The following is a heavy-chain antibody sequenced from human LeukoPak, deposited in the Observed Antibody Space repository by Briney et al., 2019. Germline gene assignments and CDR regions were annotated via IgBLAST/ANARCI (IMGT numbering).Heavy chain of an antibody. CDR3: AREITGTSFDP. Sequence: SETLSLTCTVSGGSISSYYWSWIRQPPGKGLEWIGYIYYSGSTNYNPSLKSRVTISVDTSKNQFSLKLSSVTAADTAVYYCAREITGTSFDPRGQGTLVTVSS. D-gene: IGHD1/OR15-1a*01. CDR1: GGSISSYY. CDR2: IYYSGST. J-gene: IGHJ5*02. V-gene: IGHV4-59*01.